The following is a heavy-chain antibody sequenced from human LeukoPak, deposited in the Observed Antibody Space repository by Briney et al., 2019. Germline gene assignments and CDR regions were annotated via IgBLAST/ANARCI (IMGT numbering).Heavy chain of an antibody. D-gene: IGHD3-16*01. CDR3: ARESMGYFDY. V-gene: IGHV3-53*01. Sequence: GGSLRLSCAASGFNFNTYWMSWVRQAPGKGLEWVSVIYGGGSTYYADSVKGRFTMSRDNSKNTLYLQMNSLRAEDTAVYYCARESMGYFDYWGQGTLVTVSS. CDR2: IYGGGST. CDR1: GFNFNTYW. J-gene: IGHJ4*02.